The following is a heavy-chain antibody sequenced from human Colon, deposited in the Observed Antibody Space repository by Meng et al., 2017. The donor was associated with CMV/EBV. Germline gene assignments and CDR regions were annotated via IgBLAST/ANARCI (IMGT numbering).Heavy chain of an antibody. Sequence: QVQLRESGPGLVKPSETLSLTCTVSGASITSYYWSWIRQPAGKGLEWIGRVYISGNTNYNPSLKSRVTMSIDTSKNQLSLNIRSVTAADTAVYYCARDSNLLGLAYWGQGTLVTVSS. CDR2: VYISGNT. J-gene: IGHJ4*02. CDR1: GASITSYY. D-gene: IGHD3-16*01. CDR3: ARDSNLLGLAY. V-gene: IGHV4-4*07.